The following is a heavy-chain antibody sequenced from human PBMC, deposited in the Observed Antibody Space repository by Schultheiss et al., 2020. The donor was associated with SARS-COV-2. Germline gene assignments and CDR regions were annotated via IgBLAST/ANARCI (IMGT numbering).Heavy chain of an antibody. V-gene: IGHV1-8*01. CDR1: GYTFTSYD. CDR2: MNPNSGNT. J-gene: IGHJ4*02. D-gene: IGHD5-24*01. Sequence: ASVKVSCKASGYTFTSYDINWVRQATGHGLEWMGWMNPNSGNTGYPQKFQGRVTMTRNTSISTAYMELSSLRSEDTAVYYCARVLSSGWLQLDYWGQGTLVTVSS. CDR3: ARVLSSGWLQLDY.